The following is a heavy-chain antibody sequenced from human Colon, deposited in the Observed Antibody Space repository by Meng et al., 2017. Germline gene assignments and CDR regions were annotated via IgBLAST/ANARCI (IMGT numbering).Heavy chain of an antibody. CDR1: GFTFSDSY. CDR2: ISRSATSK. D-gene: IGHD6-19*01. Sequence: GGSLRLSCTASGFTFSDSYMSWVRQAPGKGLEWISYISRSATSKYYADSVKGRFTISRDNAKNSLYLQMNRLRAEDTAVYYCARELVVAGTFDYWGQGTLVTVSS. CDR3: ARELVVAGTFDY. J-gene: IGHJ4*02. V-gene: IGHV3-11*04.